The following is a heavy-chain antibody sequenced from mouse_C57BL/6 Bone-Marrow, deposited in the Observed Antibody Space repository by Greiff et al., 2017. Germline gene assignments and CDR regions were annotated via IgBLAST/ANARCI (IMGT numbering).Heavy chain of an antibody. CDR2: IYPRSGNT. V-gene: IGHV1-81*01. J-gene: IGHJ2*01. Sequence: QVQLKESGAELARPGASVKLSCKASGYTFTSYGISWVKQRTGQGLEWIGEIYPRSGNTYYNEKFKGKATLTADKSSSTAYMELRSLTSEDSAVYFCARPRTVVATGYFDYWGQGTTLTVSS. CDR1: GYTFTSYG. D-gene: IGHD1-1*01. CDR3: ARPRTVVATGYFDY.